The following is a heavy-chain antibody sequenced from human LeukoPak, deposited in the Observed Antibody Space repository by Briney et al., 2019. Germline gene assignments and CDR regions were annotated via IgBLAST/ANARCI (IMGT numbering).Heavy chain of an antibody. CDR1: GFTFSSYG. V-gene: IGHV3-30*18. Sequence: PGGSLRLSCAASGFTFSSYGMHWVRQAPGKGLEWVAVISYDGSNKYYADSVKGRFTISRDNSKNTLYLQMNSLRAEDTAVCYCAKDLDSSWYEGGYYWGQGTLVTVSS. CDR2: ISYDGSNK. D-gene: IGHD6-13*01. CDR3: AKDLDSSWYEGGYY. J-gene: IGHJ4*02.